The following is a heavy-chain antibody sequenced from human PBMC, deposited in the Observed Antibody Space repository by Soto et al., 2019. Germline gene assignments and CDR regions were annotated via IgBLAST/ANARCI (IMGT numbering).Heavy chain of an antibody. D-gene: IGHD5-18*01. Sequence: GGSLRLSCAASGFTFSSYAMHWVRQAPGKGLEWVAVTSYDGSNKYYADSVKGRFTISRDNSKNTLSLQMNSLGMEDTAVYYCARSGSGYSYGYPYDYWGQGTLVTVSS. CDR2: TSYDGSNK. J-gene: IGHJ4*02. CDR3: ARSGSGYSYGYPYDY. V-gene: IGHV3-30-3*01. CDR1: GFTFSSYA.